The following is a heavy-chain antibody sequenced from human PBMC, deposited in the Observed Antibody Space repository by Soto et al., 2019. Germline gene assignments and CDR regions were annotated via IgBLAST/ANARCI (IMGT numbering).Heavy chain of an antibody. D-gene: IGHD3-16*02. CDR3: AKDSLPSSMITFGGVIVYYFDY. CDR1: GFTFSSYA. J-gene: IGHJ4*02. V-gene: IGHV3-23*01. Sequence: GGSLRLSCAASGFTFSSYAMSWVRQAPGKGLEWVSAISGSGGSTYYADSVKGRFTISRDNSKNTLYLQMNSLRAEDTAVYYCAKDSLPSSMITFGGVIVYYFDYWGQGTLVTVSS. CDR2: ISGSGGST.